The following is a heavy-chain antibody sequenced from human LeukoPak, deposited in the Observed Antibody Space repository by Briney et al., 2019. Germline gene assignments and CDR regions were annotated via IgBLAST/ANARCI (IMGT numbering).Heavy chain of an antibody. CDR1: GYTFTSYG. V-gene: IGHV1-18*01. CDR2: ISADNGNT. Sequence: GASVKVSYKASGYTFTSYGISWVRQAPGQGLEWMGWISADNGNTNYAQKLQGRVTMTTDTSTSTAYMELRSLRSDDTAVYYCARVGLGCSSTSCSNDYWGQGTLVTVSS. D-gene: IGHD2-2*01. J-gene: IGHJ4*02. CDR3: ARVGLGCSSTSCSNDY.